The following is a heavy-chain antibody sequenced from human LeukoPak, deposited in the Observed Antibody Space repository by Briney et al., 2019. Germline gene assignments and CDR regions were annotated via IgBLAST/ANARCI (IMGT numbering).Heavy chain of an antibody. CDR2: INPNSGGT. J-gene: IGHJ4*02. V-gene: IGHV1-2*02. D-gene: IGHD3-22*01. Sequence: ASVAVSCKASGYTFSVYYMHWVRQAPGQGLEWMGWINPNSGGTNYAQKFQGRVTMTRDTSISTTYMELSRLRSDDTAVYYCASQPYYFDSSGYYDYWGQGTLVTVSS. CDR3: ASQPYYFDSSGYYDY. CDR1: GYTFSVYY.